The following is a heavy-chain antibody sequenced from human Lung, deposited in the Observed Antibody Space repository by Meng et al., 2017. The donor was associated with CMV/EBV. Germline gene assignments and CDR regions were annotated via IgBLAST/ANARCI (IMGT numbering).Heavy chain of an antibody. CDR3: ARCWESYYYYGMDV. Sequence: GESLKISCAASGIAFSSLAMSWVRSAPGKGLEWVSVISGSGGSTYYADSVKGRFTISRDNSKNTLYLQMNSLRAEDTAVYYCARCWESYYYYGMDVWGKGTTVXVSS. CDR2: ISGSGGST. D-gene: IGHD4/OR15-4a*01. V-gene: IGHV3-23*01. J-gene: IGHJ6*04. CDR1: GIAFSSLA.